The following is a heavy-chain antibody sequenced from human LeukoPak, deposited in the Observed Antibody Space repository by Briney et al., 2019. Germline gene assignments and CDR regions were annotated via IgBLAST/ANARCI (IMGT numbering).Heavy chain of an antibody. CDR3: ARDDTGYSSGVSHY. J-gene: IGHJ4*02. V-gene: IGHV3-30-3*01. CDR2: ISYDGSNK. CDR1: GFTFSSYA. D-gene: IGHD6-19*01. Sequence: PGGSLRLSCAASGFTFSSYAMHWVRQAPGKGLEWVAVISYDGSNKYYAGSVKGRFTISRDNSKNTLYLQMNSLRAEDTAVYYCARDDTGYSSGVSHYWGQGTLVTVSS.